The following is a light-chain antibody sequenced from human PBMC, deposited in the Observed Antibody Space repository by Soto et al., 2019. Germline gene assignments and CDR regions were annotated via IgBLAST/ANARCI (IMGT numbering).Light chain of an antibody. CDR2: GAS. CDR1: QSVSSRH. CDR3: QQYGSSPPIT. Sequence: ELVLPQSPRTLSLSPGARATLSCRASQSVSSRHLAWYQQKPGQAPRLIIYGASSRATGIPDRFSGSGSGTDFTLTISRLEPEDFAVYYCQQYGSSPPITFGQGTRLEIK. J-gene: IGKJ5*01. V-gene: IGKV3-20*01.